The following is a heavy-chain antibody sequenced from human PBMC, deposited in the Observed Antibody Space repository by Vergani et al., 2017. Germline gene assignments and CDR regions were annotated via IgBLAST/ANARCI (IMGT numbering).Heavy chain of an antibody. Sequence: VQLVESGGGLVQPGGSLRLSCAASGFTFSSYAMSWVRQAPGKGLEWIGSIYYSGSTYYNPSLKSRVTISVDTSKNQFSLKLSSVTAADTAVYYCARLESSGTYCSSTSCPNDYWGQGTLVTVSS. V-gene: IGHV4-39*01. CDR3: ARLESSGTYCSSTSCPNDY. CDR1: GFTFSSYA. CDR2: IYYSGST. D-gene: IGHD2-2*01. J-gene: IGHJ4*02.